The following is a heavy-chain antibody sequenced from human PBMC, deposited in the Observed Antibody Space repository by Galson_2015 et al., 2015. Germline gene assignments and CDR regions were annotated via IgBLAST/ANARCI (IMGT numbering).Heavy chain of an antibody. D-gene: IGHD3-10*01. J-gene: IGHJ4*02. Sequence: LRLSCAASGFTFDDYAMHWVRQAPGKGLEWVSGISWNSGSIGYADSVKGRFTISRDNAKNSLYLQMNSLRAEDTALYYCAKGGRGTYYGSGSYVNWGQGTLVTVSS. CDR1: GFTFDDYA. CDR2: ISWNSGSI. V-gene: IGHV3-9*01. CDR3: AKGGRGTYYGSGSYVN.